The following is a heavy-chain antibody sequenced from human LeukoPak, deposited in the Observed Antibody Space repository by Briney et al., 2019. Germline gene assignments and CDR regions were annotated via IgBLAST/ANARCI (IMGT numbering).Heavy chain of an antibody. CDR2: IWYDGSNK. Sequence: GGSLRLSCAASGFTFSSYGMHWVRQAPGKGLEWVAVIWYDGSNKYYADSVKGRFTISRDNSKNTLYVQMNSLRAEDTAVYYCAKGSTMYTAYYFDYWGQGTLVTVSS. J-gene: IGHJ4*02. CDR3: AKGSTMYTAYYFDY. CDR1: GFTFSSYG. D-gene: IGHD3-10*02. V-gene: IGHV3-33*06.